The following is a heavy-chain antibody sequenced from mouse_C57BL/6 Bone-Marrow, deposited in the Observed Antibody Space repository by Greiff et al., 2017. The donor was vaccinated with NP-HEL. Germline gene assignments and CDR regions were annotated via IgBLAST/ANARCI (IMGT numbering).Heavy chain of an antibody. Sequence: VQLQQSGPELVKPGASVQMSCKASGYTFTDYYMHWVKPKPGKGLEWIGEIYPGSGNTYYNEKFKGKATLTADTSSSTAYMQLSSLTSEDSAVYFCDGYCFDYWGQGTTLTVSS. D-gene: IGHD2-2*01. CDR1: YTFTDYYM. V-gene: IGHV1-83*01. CDR2: YPGSGNTY. CDR3: GYCFDY. J-gene: IGHJ2*01.